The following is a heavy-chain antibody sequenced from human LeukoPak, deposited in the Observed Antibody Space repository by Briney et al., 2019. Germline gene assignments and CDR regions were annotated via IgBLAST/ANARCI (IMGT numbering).Heavy chain of an antibody. V-gene: IGHV4-38-2*01. D-gene: IGHD3-9*01. CDR1: GYSITSGYY. CDR2: IYHSGGT. CDR3: ARAGVYDITNLDY. J-gene: IGHJ4*02. Sequence: PSETLSLTCAVSGYSITSGYYWGWIRQSPGKGLEWIGNIYHSGGTYYNPSLKSRVTISVDTSKNQFSLKLTSATAADTAVYYCARAGVYDITNLDYWGQGTLVTVSS.